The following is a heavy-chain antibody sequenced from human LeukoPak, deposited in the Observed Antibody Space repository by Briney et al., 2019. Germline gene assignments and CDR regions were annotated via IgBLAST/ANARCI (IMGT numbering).Heavy chain of an antibody. J-gene: IGHJ4*02. Sequence: SETLSLTCTVSGGSISSSSYYWGWIRQPPGKGLEWIGSIYYSGSTYYNPSLKSRVTISVDTSKNQFSLKLSSVTAADTAVYYCARVLGRGALDYWGQGTLVTVSS. CDR1: GGSISSSSYY. CDR3: ARVLGRGALDY. V-gene: IGHV4-39*07. D-gene: IGHD3-16*01. CDR2: IYYSGST.